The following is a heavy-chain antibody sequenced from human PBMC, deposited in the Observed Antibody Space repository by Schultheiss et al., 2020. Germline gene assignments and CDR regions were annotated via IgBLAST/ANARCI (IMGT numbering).Heavy chain of an antibody. V-gene: IGHV3-48*03. CDR2: ISSSGSTI. J-gene: IGHJ4*02. CDR1: GFTFSSYE. Sequence: RGSLRLSCAASGFTFSSYEMNWVRQAPGKGLEWVSYISSSGSTIYYADSVKGRFTISRDNAKNSLYLQMNSLRAEDTAVYYCATSEDTAMVSDYWGQGTLVTVAS. CDR3: ATSEDTAMVSDY. D-gene: IGHD5-18*01.